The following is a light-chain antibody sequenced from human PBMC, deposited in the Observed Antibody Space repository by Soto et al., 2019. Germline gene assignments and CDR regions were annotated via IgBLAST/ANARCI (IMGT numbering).Light chain of an antibody. CDR1: QDITNY. V-gene: IGKV1-33*01. J-gene: IGKJ4*01. CDR2: AAS. Sequence: DIQMTQSPSSLSASVGDRVTITCQASQDITNYLNWYQQKPGRAPKRLIYAASNLETGVPSRFSGSGSATHFTFTISSLQPEDVATYYCQHYDDLPLTFGGGTKVEI. CDR3: QHYDDLPLT.